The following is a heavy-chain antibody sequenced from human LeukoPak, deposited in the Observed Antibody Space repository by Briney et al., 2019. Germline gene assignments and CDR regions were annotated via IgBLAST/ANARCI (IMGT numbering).Heavy chain of an antibody. J-gene: IGHJ4*02. Sequence: GASVKVSCKVSGYTLTELSMHWVRQAPGKGLEWMGGFDPEDGETIYAQKFQGRVAITTDESTSTAYMELSSLRSEDTAVYYCARERVTTVNYYFDYWGQGTLVTVSS. V-gene: IGHV1-24*01. CDR2: FDPEDGET. CDR1: GYTLTELS. CDR3: ARERVTTVNYYFDY. D-gene: IGHD4-17*01.